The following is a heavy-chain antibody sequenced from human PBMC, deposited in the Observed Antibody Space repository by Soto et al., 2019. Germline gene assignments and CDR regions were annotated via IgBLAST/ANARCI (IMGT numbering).Heavy chain of an antibody. D-gene: IGHD1-1*01. CDR2: VTHSGTA. CDR3: ARRHWPQSKLEY. CDR1: GGSIDSGAFS. V-gene: IGHV4-30-2*01. Sequence: LSLTCAVSGGSIDSGAFSLSWIRQPPGKGLVWIGYVTHSGTAYSIPSLNGRLTLSVDSSLTQFSLKLTSVTPAHSAFYHCARRHWPQSKLEYWGPGILLKVST. J-gene: IGHJ4*02.